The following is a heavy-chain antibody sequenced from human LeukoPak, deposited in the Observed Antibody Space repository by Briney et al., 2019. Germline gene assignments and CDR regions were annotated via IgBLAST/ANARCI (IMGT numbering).Heavy chain of an antibody. CDR3: ARGRGGTMVRGVIVWFDP. CDR1: GGSISSYY. D-gene: IGHD3-10*01. CDR2: IYYSGST. Sequence: PSETLSLTCTVSGGSISSYYWSWIRQPPGKGLEWIGYIYYSGSTNYNPSLKSRVTISVDTSKNQFSLKLSSVTAADTAVYYCARGRGGTMVRGVIVWFDPWGQGTLVTVSS. J-gene: IGHJ5*02. V-gene: IGHV4-59*01.